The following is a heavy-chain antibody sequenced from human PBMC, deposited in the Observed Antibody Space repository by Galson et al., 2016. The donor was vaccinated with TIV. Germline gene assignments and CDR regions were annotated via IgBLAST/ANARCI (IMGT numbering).Heavy chain of an antibody. CDR2: SSGSGGIT. CDR1: GFTFDFYA. V-gene: IGHV3-23*01. CDR3: AKRKNYGGDAFED. J-gene: IGHJ3*01. Sequence: SLRLSCAASGFTFDFYAMSWVSQAPGQGLEWVSGSSGSGGITYFADSVKGRFTISRDNSRNPLFLQMHSLRVDDTAVYYCAKRKNYGGDAFEDWGQGTLVTVSS. D-gene: IGHD2-21*01.